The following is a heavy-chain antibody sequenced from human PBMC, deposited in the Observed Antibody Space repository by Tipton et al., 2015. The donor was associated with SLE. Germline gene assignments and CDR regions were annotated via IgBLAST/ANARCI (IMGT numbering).Heavy chain of an antibody. D-gene: IGHD4-11*01. J-gene: IGHJ3*02. V-gene: IGHV3-21*01. CDR2: ISSSSNYI. CDR1: GFTFSSYS. CDR3: ARDVETIVTRSAFDI. Sequence: SLRLSCAASGFTFSSYSMNWVRQAPGKGLEWVSSISSSSNYIYYADSVKGRFTISRDNAKNSLYLQMNSLRAEDTAVYYCARDVETIVTRSAFDIWGQGTMLTVSS.